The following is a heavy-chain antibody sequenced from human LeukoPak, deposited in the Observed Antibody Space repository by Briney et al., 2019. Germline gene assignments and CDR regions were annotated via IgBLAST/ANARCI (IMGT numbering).Heavy chain of an antibody. D-gene: IGHD3-3*01. CDR3: ARGSGYYDFWSGYYKPNWCDP. Sequence: PSETLSLTCAVYGGSFSGYYWSWIRQPPGKGLEWIGEINHSGSTNYNPSLKSRVTISVDTSKNQFSLKLSSVTAADTAVYYCARGSGYYDFWSGYYKPNWCDPWGQGTLVTVSS. CDR1: GGSFSGYY. J-gene: IGHJ5*02. V-gene: IGHV4-34*01. CDR2: INHSGST.